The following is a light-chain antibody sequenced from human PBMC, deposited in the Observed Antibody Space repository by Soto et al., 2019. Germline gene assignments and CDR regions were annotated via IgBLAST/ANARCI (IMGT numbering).Light chain of an antibody. V-gene: IGKV1-13*02. J-gene: IGKJ2*01. CDR1: QGISSA. CDR2: DAS. CDR3: QQFNSYPPT. Sequence: AIQLTQSPSSLSASVGDRVTITCRASQGISSALAWYQQKPGKTPKLLIYDASSLKSGVPSRFSGSGSGTDFTLTISSLQAEDFPTYYCQQFNSYPPTFGQGTKLELK.